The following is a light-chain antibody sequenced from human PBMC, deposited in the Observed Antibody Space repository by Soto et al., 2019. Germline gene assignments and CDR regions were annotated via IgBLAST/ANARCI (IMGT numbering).Light chain of an antibody. V-gene: IGKV3-15*01. CDR3: QQGHNWPLT. Sequence: EIVMTQSPATLSVSPGESATLSCRASQSISSELAWHQQKPGQPPRLLIYGASTRATGVPARFTGSGSGSDFTRTISGLQSEDFAVYYCQQGHNWPLTFGQGTRLEI. J-gene: IGKJ2*01. CDR2: GAS. CDR1: QSISSE.